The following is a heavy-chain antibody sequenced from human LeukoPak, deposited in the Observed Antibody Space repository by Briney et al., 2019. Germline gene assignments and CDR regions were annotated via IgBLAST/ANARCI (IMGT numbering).Heavy chain of an antibody. Sequence: GGSLRLSCAASEFTFDDYTMHWVRQAPGKGLEWVSLISWDGGSTYYADSVKGRFTISRDNSKNSLYLQMNSLRTEDTALYYCAKGSAVVVIWGEFDYWGQGTLVTVSS. J-gene: IGHJ4*02. CDR1: EFTFDDYT. CDR2: ISWDGGST. CDR3: AKGSAVVVIWGEFDY. D-gene: IGHD3-22*01. V-gene: IGHV3-43*01.